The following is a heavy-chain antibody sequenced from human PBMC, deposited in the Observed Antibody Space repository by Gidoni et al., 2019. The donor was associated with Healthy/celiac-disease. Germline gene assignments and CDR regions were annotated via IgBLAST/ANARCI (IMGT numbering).Heavy chain of an antibody. CDR1: GFTFSNAW. CDR3: TTEESETYYYDSSGYSIDY. V-gene: IGHV3-15*01. CDR2: IKSKTDGGTT. D-gene: IGHD3-22*01. J-gene: IGHJ4*02. Sequence: EVQLVESGGGLVKPGGSLRLSCAASGFTFSNAWMSWVRQAPGKGLEWVGRIKSKTDGGTTDYAAPVKGRFTISRDDSKNTLYLQMNSLKTEDTAVYYCTTEESETYYYDSSGYSIDYWGQGTLVTVSS.